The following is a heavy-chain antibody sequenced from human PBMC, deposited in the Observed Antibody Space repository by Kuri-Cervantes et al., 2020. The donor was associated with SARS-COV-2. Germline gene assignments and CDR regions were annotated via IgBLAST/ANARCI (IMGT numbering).Heavy chain of an antibody. CDR2: IDPSDSYT. Sequence: GGSLRLSCKGSGYSFTSYWISWVRQMPGKGLEWMGRIDPSDSYTNYSPSFQGHVTISADKSISTAYLQWSSLKASDTAMYYCARGEGAAAGTDRRTVDYWGQGTLVTVSS. D-gene: IGHD6-13*01. CDR1: GYSFTSYW. V-gene: IGHV5-10-1*01. J-gene: IGHJ4*02. CDR3: ARGEGAAAGTDRRTVDY.